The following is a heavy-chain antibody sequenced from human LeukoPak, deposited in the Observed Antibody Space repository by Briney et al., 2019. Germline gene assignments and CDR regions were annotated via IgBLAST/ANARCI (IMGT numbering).Heavy chain of an antibody. J-gene: IGHJ4*02. CDR2: IIPIFGRA. CDR1: GGTFSSYA. Sequence: SVKVSCKASGGTFSSYAISWVRQAPGQGLEWMGGIIPIFGRANYAQKFQGRGTITGEEYKSTEYMEVSSLRSEDTAVYYCAMKVPAARGGNDYWGQGTLVTVSS. D-gene: IGHD2-2*01. CDR3: AMKVPAARGGNDY. V-gene: IGHV1-69*13.